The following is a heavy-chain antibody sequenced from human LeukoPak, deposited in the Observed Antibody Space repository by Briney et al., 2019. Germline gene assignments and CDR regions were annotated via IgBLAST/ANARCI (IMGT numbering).Heavy chain of an antibody. CDR2: INPNSGGT. J-gene: IGHJ3*02. D-gene: IGHD2-15*01. CDR1: GYTFTCYY. Sequence: ASVQVSCKASGYTFTCYYMHWVRQAPGQGLEWRGRINPNSGGTNYEQKFLGRVTMTTDASISTASIELSRLLLADPAVYYCARGRVVSGRAFDIWGQGTMVPVSS. CDR3: ARGRVVSGRAFDI. V-gene: IGHV1-2*06.